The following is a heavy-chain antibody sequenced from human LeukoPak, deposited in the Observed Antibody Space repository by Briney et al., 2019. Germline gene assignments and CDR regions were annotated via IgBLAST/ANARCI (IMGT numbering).Heavy chain of an antibody. J-gene: IGHJ4*02. CDR3: VGISLGVFDY. CDR2: IYYSGST. Sequence: PSETLSLTCTVSGGSISSYYWSWIRQPPGKGLEWIGYIYYSGSTNYNPSLKSRVTISVDTSKNQFSLKLSSVTAADTAVYYCVGISLGVFDYWGRGTLVTVSS. D-gene: IGHD1-26*01. V-gene: IGHV4-59*08. CDR1: GGSISSYY.